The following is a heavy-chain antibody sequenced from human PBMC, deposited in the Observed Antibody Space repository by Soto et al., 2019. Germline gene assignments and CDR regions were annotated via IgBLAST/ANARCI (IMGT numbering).Heavy chain of an antibody. CDR3: SRFIMVGGGFDPNYYPGMDN. Sequence: QVQLVQSGAEVKKPGASVTVSCKTSGYTFSNYGINWVRQAPGQGLEWMGWISGYNGNTNYAQTVQGRVTMTTDTSTGTVYMELRSLKSDDTAIYYCSRFIMVGGGFDPNYYPGMDNWGQGTTVTVSS. V-gene: IGHV1-18*01. CDR2: ISGYNGNT. CDR1: GYTFSNYG. D-gene: IGHD3-10*01. J-gene: IGHJ6*02.